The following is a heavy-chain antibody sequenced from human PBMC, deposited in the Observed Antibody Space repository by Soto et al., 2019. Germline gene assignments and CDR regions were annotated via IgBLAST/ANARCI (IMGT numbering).Heavy chain of an antibody. J-gene: IGHJ4*02. CDR2: IKQDGSET. V-gene: IGHV3-7*01. CDR1: GFTFSAYW. CDR3: AGLRGDYFDN. Sequence: EVQLVESGGGLVQPGGSLRLSCVASGFTFSAYWMTCVRQGPGKGLEWLANIKQDGSETHDLDGRFAISRDNAKNSLYLQRSSLRAEDTAVYYCAGLRGDYFDNWGQGTLVTVSS.